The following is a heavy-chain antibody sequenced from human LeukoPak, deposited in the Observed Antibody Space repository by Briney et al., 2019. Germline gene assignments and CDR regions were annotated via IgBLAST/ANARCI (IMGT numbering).Heavy chain of an antibody. CDR2: FDPEDGET. D-gene: IGHD3-10*01. Sequence: EASVKVSGKVSGKTLTELSLNWVRQAPGKGLEWMGGFDPEDGETIYAQKFQGRVTMTEDTSTDTAYMELSSLRSEDTAVYYCARDPYYYGSGSQTPHFDYWGQGTLVTVSS. V-gene: IGHV1-24*01. CDR3: ARDPYYYGSGSQTPHFDY. CDR1: GKTLTELS. J-gene: IGHJ4*02.